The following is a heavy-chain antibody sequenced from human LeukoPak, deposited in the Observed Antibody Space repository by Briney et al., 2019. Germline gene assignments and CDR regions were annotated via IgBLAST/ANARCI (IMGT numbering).Heavy chain of an antibody. J-gene: IGHJ3*02. CDR3: AGAIVGAATAFDI. D-gene: IGHD1-26*01. Sequence: GESLKISCKGSGFRFTSYWIGWVRQMPGKGLEWMGIIYPGDSDATYSPSFQGQVTISVEKSTSSAYLQWSSLKASDTAMYYCAGAIVGAATAFDIWGQGTMVTVSS. V-gene: IGHV5-51*01. CDR1: GFRFTSYW. CDR2: IYPGDSDA.